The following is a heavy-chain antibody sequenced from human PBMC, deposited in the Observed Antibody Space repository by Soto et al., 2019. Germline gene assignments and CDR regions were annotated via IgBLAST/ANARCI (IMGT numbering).Heavy chain of an antibody. J-gene: IGHJ2*01. CDR3: ARGLGGDMTTNWYFAL. V-gene: IGHV4-39*01. CDR1: GGSISSTSYY. CDR2: IYYSGST. Sequence: PSETLSLTCTVSGGSISSTSYYWGWIRQPPGKGLEWIGSIYYSGSTFYNPSLKSRVSLSVDTSKNQFSLKLSSVAAADTAVYYCARGLGGDMTTNWYFALWGRGTLVTVSS. D-gene: IGHD2-21*01.